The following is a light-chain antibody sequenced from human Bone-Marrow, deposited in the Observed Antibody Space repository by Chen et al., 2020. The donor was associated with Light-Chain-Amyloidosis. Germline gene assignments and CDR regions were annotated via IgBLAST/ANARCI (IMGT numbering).Light chain of an antibody. CDR1: RSNIGTYT. CDR2: SNN. V-gene: IGLV1-44*01. J-gene: IGLJ2*01. CDR3: AAWDDSLDEVV. Sequence: QSVLTQPPSASGTPGRRVTISCSGSRSNIGTYTVNWYQQLPGTAPRLLIYSNNQRPSGVPDRFSGSKSGTSASLAISWLQSEDEADDFCAAWDDSLDEVVFGGGTKLTVL.